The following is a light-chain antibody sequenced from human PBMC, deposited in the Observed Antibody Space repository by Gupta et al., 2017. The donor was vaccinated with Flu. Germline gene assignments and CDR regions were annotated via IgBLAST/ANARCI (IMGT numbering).Light chain of an antibody. CDR2: DDS. CDR1: NLGSKS. CDR3: QEWDTNSEYV. Sequence: SYVLAQPPSASVAPVKTARTTCGRDNLGSKSVNWYQQKPGQAPVLVVYDDSDRPSGIPERFSGSNSRTTAMPTTSGVEAGDEAYYYCQEWDTNSEYVCGTGTKVTV. J-gene: IGLJ1*01. V-gene: IGLV3-21*03.